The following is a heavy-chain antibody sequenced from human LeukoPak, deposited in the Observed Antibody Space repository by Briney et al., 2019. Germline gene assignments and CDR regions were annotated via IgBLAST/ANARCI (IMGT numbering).Heavy chain of an antibody. D-gene: IGHD3-16*01. J-gene: IGHJ4*02. Sequence: SETLSLTCTVSGDPIRNYYWSWIRQPPGKGLEWIGYVRFSGRTNYSPSLKRRVTMSVDTSKNQFSLRVSSVTAADTAFYYCARLSNPYGGFHLDFWGQGTLVAVSS. CDR2: VRFSGRT. CDR3: ARLSNPYGGFHLDF. CDR1: GDPIRNYY. V-gene: IGHV4-59*08.